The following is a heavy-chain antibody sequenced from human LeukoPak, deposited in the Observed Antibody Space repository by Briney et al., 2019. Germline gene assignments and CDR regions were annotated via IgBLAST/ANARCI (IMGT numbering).Heavy chain of an antibody. V-gene: IGHV1-2*02. CDR1: GYTFTGYY. CDR3: ARESRIVVANWFDP. J-gene: IGHJ5*02. Sequence: GASVKVSCKASGYTFTGYYMHWVRQAPGQGLEWMGWINPNSGGTNYAQKFQGRVTMTRDTSISTAYMELSRLRSDDTAVYYCARESRIVVANWFDPWGQGTLVTVSS. D-gene: IGHD3-22*01. CDR2: INPNSGGT.